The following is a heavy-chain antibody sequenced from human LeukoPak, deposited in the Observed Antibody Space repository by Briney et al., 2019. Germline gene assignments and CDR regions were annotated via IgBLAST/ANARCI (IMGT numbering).Heavy chain of an antibody. V-gene: IGHV3-30-3*01. CDR1: GFTFSSYA. CDR3: ARVRPEDGSGSYQPFDY. Sequence: PGGSLRLSCAASGFTFSSYAMHWVRQAPGKGLEWVAVISYDGSNKYYADSVKGRFTISRDNSKNTLYLQMNSLRAEDTAVYYCARVRPEDGSGSYQPFDYWGQGTLVTVSS. J-gene: IGHJ4*02. CDR2: ISYDGSNK. D-gene: IGHD3-10*01.